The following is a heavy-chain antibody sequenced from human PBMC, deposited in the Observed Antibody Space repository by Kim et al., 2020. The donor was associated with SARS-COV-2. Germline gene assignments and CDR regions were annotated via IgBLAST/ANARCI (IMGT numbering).Heavy chain of an antibody. J-gene: IGHJ6*02. CDR2: ISSITGDT. V-gene: IGHV3-11*03. Sequence: GGSLRLSCAASGFTVSDYFMTWIRQAPGKGLEWISDISSITGDTYYADSVRGRLTISRDKDKNSLFLQMNSLRAEDTAVYYCARYLVGQGVREVDPHDFYRIGLLVWGQGTPVTVSS. CDR3: ARYLVGQGVREVDPHDFYRIGLLV. D-gene: IGHD3-9*01. CDR1: GFTVSDYF.